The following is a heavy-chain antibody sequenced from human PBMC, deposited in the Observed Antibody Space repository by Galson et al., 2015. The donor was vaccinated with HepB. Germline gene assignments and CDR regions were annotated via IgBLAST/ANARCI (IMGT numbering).Heavy chain of an antibody. V-gene: IGHV1-3*01. J-gene: IGHJ4*02. CDR1: GCTFTNYA. CDR3: ARDLRTTRGMGY. D-gene: IGHD1-1*01. Sequence: SVKVSCKASGCTFTNYAMHWVRQAPGQRLEWMGRINAGNDNTKYSQKFQGRVTITRDTTASAAYMELNSLRSEDTALYYCARDLRTTRGMGYWGQGTLVTVSS. CDR2: INAGNDNT.